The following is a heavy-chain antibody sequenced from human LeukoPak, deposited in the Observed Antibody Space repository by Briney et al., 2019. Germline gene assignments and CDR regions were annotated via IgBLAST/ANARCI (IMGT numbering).Heavy chain of an antibody. CDR1: GFTLSDHW. D-gene: IGHD3-22*01. J-gene: IGHJ4*02. Sequence: GGSLRLSCAASGFTLSDHWMHWVRQAPGKGLVSVALIKIDGSTKTLADSVKGRFTISRDNAKNTLYLQMNSLRVDDTALYYCARDDNYYDGSAYSSGFDYWGQGAPVTVSS. CDR3: ARDDNYYDGSAYSSGFDY. CDR2: IKIDGSTK. V-gene: IGHV3-74*01.